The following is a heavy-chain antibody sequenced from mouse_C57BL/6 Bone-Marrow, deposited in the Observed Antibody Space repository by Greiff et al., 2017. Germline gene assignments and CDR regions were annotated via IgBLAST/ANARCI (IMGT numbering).Heavy chain of an antibody. D-gene: IGHD3-2*02. CDR1: GFTFSDYG. CDR2: ISSGSSTI. J-gene: IGHJ4*01. CDR3: ARASQAYYYAMDY. Sequence: VMLVGSGGGLVKPGGSLKLSCAASGFTFSDYGMHWVRQAPEKGLEWVAYISSGSSTIYYADTVKGRFTISRDNAKNTLFLQMTSLRSEDTAMYYCARASQAYYYAMDYWGQGTSVTVSS. V-gene: IGHV5-17*01.